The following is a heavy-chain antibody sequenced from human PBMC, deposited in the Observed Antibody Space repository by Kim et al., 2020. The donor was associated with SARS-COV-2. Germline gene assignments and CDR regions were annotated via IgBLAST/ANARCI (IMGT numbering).Heavy chain of an antibody. CDR2: IYYTGST. V-gene: IGHV4-59*08. Sequence: SQTLSLTCTVSGASIRSYYWSWIRQPPGKGLEWIGYIYYTGSTTHDPSLKSRVTISVDTSKNQFSLKLSSVTAADTAVYYCAGHYYGSGSYAGDAFDIWG. D-gene: IGHD3-10*01. CDR1: GASIRSYY. CDR3: AGHYYGSGSYAGDAFDI. J-gene: IGHJ3*02.